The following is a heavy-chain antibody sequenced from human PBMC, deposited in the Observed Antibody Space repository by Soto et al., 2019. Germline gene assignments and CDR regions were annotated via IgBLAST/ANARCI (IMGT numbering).Heavy chain of an antibody. CDR2: ITSKAYGGKS. CDR1: GIAFGDNA. J-gene: IGHJ3*02. Sequence: EVQLVESGGGLVKPGRSLRLSCTASGIAFGDNAMTWFRQAPGMGLEWVGFITSKAYGGKSHYAASVKVRFTISRDDSKSIAYLQMNSLRTEDTAVYYCSRLGRATRPEQAFDIWGRGTMVTVSS. D-gene: IGHD5-12*01. V-gene: IGHV3-49*05. CDR3: SRLGRATRPEQAFDI.